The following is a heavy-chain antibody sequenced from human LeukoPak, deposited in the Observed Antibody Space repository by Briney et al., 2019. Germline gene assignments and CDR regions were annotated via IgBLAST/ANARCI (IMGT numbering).Heavy chain of an antibody. J-gene: IGHJ4*02. CDR2: ISGSGGST. CDR3: AKDFRYSSGWPPDY. V-gene: IGHV3-23*01. CDR1: GFTFSSYS. D-gene: IGHD6-19*01. Sequence: GGSLRLSCAASGFTFSSYSMNWVRQAPGKGLEWVSAISGSGGSTYYADSVKGRFTISRDNSKNTLYLQMNSLRAEDTAVYYCAKDFRYSSGWPPDYWGQGTLVTVSS.